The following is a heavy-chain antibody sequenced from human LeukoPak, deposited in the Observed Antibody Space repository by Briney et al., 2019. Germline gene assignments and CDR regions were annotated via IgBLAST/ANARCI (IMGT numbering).Heavy chain of an antibody. Sequence: GSLRLSCAASGFNVTTNYMSWVRQAPGKGLEWVSVIYSGGTTYYADSVKGRFTISRDISKNTLSLQMNSLRAEDTAVYYCARGRRDGYSLGYWGQGTLVAVSS. V-gene: IGHV3-53*01. CDR2: IYSGGTT. CDR1: GFNVTTNY. CDR3: ARGRRDGYSLGY. D-gene: IGHD5-24*01. J-gene: IGHJ4*02.